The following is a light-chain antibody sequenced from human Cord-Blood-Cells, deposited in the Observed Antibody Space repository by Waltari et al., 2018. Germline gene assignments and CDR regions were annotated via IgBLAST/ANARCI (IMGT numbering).Light chain of an antibody. CDR2: EGS. J-gene: IGLJ2*01. CDR3: CSYAGSSYVV. CDR1: SSDVGSYNL. V-gene: IGLV2-23*01. Sequence: QSALTQPASVSGSPGQSITLSCTGTSSDVGSYNLVSRYQQHPGKAPKLTVYEGSKRPSGVANRFSGSKSGNTASRTISGLQAEDEADYYCCSYAGSSYVVFGGGTKLTVL.